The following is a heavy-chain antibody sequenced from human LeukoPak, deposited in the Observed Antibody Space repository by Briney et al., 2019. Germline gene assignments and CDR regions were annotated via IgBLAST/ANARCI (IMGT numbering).Heavy chain of an antibody. CDR2: ISHSGST. CDR1: GGSFSDYH. V-gene: IGHV4-34*01. J-gene: IGHJ4*02. D-gene: IGHD4-11*01. CDR3: ARAGGPTVLYYFDY. Sequence: PSETLSLTCTVYGGSFSDYHWSWIRQPPGKGLEWIGEISHSGSTNYNPSLMGRVTMSVDTSKNQFSLKLSSVSAADTAVYYCARAGGPTVLYYFDYGGEGAVVTVSS.